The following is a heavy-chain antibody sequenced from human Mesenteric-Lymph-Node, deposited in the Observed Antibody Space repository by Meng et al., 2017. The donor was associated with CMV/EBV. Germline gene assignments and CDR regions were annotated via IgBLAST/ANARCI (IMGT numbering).Heavy chain of an antibody. J-gene: IGHJ2*01. CDR3: ARPSGEGWYFDL. Sequence: GGSLRLSCAASGFTFSDYYMSWIRQAPGKGLEWVGRIRSRANSYAAAYAASLKGRFTISRDDSKNTAYLQMSSLKTEDTALYYRARPSGEGWYFDLWGRGTLVTVSS. D-gene: IGHD6-25*01. CDR1: GFTFSDYY. V-gene: IGHV3-73*01. CDR2: IRSRANSYAA.